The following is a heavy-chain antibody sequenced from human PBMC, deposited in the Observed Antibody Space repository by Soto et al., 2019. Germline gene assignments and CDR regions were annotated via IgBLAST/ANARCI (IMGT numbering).Heavy chain of an antibody. V-gene: IGHV4-34*01. J-gene: IGHJ5*02. D-gene: IGHD6-6*01. CDR2: INHSGST. CDR3: ARGARIAARRYLRWFDP. Sequence: SETLSLTCAVYGGSFSGYYWSWIRQPPGKGLEWIGEINHSGSTNYNPSLKSRVTISVDTSKNQFSLKLSSVTAADTAVYYCARGARIAARRYLRWFDPWGQGTLVTVSS. CDR1: GGSFSGYY.